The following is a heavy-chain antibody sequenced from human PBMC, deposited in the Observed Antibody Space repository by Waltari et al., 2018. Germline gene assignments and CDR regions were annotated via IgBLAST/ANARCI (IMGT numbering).Heavy chain of an antibody. CDR1: GYPLLHYF. CDR3: APLPGGSGQTFDY. Sequence: EVQLVQSGAEVKKPGATVKISCKASGYPLLHYFMHWVQQAPGKGLEWVGRIDPEDGETVYAEKFQGRVTITADTSTDTSYLELSSLRSDDTAVYYCAPLPGGSGQTFDYWGQGTLLTVSS. J-gene: IGHJ4*02. V-gene: IGHV1-69-2*01. CDR2: IDPEDGET. D-gene: IGHD3-10*01.